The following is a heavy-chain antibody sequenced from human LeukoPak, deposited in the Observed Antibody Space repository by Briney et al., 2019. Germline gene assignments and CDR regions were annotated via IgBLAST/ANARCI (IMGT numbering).Heavy chain of an antibody. D-gene: IGHD6-13*01. CDR1: GFPVSRNY. CDR2: IHSDGTT. J-gene: IGHJ4*02. V-gene: IGHV3-66*01. CDR3: ARAPYSTTYFFDY. Sequence: GGSLRLSCAASGFPVSRNYMAWVRQAPGKGLEWVSVIHSDGTTYYADSVKGRFTISRDSSKNTLNLQMNSLRAEDTAVYFCARAPYSTTYFFDYWGQGALVTVSS.